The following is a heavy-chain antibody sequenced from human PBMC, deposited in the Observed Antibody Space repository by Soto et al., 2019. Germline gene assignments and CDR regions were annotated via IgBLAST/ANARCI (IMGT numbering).Heavy chain of an antibody. CDR1: GGSIRSGDYY. CDR3: AREGGYYGELDY. CDR2: IYYSGST. Sequence: PSETLSLTCTVSGGSIRSGDYYWSWIRQPPGKGLESIGYIYYSGSTYYNPSLKSRVTISVDTSKNQFSLKLSSVTAADTAVYYCAREGGYYGELDYWGQGTLVTVSS. V-gene: IGHV4-30-4*01. D-gene: IGHD4-17*01. J-gene: IGHJ4*02.